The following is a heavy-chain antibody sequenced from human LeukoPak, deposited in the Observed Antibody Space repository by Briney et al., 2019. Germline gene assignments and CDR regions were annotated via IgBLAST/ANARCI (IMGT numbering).Heavy chain of an antibody. V-gene: IGHV1-46*01. D-gene: IGHD6-13*01. CDR2: INPSGGST. CDR1: GYTFTSYY. J-gene: IGHJ4*02. CDR3: ARDLRIAAAIRKGGFDY. Sequence: ASVKVSCKASGYTFTSYYMHRVRQAPGQGLEWMGIINPSGGSTSYAQKFQGRVTMTRDTSTSTVYMELSSLRSEDTAVYYCARDLRIAAAIRKGGFDYWGQGTLVTVSS.